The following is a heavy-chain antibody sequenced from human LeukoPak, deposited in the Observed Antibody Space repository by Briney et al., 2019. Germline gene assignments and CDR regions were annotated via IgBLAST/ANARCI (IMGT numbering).Heavy chain of an antibody. CDR1: GGSFSGYY. Sequence: SETLSLTCAVYGGSFSGYYWSWMRQPPGKGLEWIGEITHSGSTNYNPSLKSRFTISTDTSRNQFSLKLSSVTAADTAVYYCARGDGPSYLVSSFDYWGQGTLVTVSS. J-gene: IGHJ4*02. CDR2: ITHSGST. V-gene: IGHV4-34*01. D-gene: IGHD3-16*01. CDR3: ARGDGPSYLVSSFDY.